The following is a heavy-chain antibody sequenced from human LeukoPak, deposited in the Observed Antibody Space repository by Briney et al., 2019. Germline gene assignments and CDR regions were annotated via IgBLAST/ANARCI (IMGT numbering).Heavy chain of an antibody. CDR2: ISSGGST. Sequence: GGSLRLSCAASGFTVSSDYMGWVRQAPEKGLGWVSLISSGGSTYYADSLKGRFTISRDNSKNTLYLQMNSLRAEDTAVYYCGRVGDGYNDNYWGQGTLVTVSS. D-gene: IGHD5-12*01. CDR1: GFTVSSDY. V-gene: IGHV3-66*01. CDR3: GRVGDGYNDNY. J-gene: IGHJ4*02.